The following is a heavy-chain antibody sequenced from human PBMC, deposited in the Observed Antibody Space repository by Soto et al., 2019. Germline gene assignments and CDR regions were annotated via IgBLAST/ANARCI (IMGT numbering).Heavy chain of an antibody. CDR3: AHSLIGYYYDSSGSNWFDP. J-gene: IGHJ5*02. CDR1: GFSLSTSGVA. Sequence: SGPTRVNPTQTLTLTCTFSGFSLSTSGVAVGWIRQPPGKALECLALIYWDDNKRYSPSLQSRITLTKDTSKNQVVLTVTNMDPVDTATYYCAHSLIGYYYDSSGSNWFDPWGQGTLVTVSS. CDR2: IYWDDNK. V-gene: IGHV2-5*02. D-gene: IGHD3-22*01.